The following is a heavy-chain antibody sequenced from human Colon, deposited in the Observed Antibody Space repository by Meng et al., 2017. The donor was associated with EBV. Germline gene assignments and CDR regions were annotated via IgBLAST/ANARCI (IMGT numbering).Heavy chain of an antibody. D-gene: IGHD1/OR15-1a*01. V-gene: IGHV6-1*01. Sequence: SRPQVVKPPPPLSLPLAISGDSVSNTGAAWNCFRQSPSSGLEWLGRTYYRSKWHNDYAVSVKSRIAINPDTSKNQFFLQLNSVTPEDTAVYYFARDYGTSRPFEYWGQGILVTVSS. CDR2: TYYRSKWHN. CDR3: ARDYGTSRPFEY. J-gene: IGHJ4*02. CDR1: GDSVSNTGAA.